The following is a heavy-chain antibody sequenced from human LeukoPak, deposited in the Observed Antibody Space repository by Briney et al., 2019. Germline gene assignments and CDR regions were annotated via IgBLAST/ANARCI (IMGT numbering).Heavy chain of an antibody. D-gene: IGHD3-22*01. CDR2: IHYSGDI. CDR3: ASGVVVPKGDDAFDI. J-gene: IGHJ3*02. Sequence: PSETLSLTCFVSGDSITSYYWSWIRQSPGKGLEWIANIHYSGDIHYNPSLKSRVTISVDTAKNQFSLKLDSVTAADTAVYYCASGVVVPKGDDAFDIWGQGTMVTVSS. CDR1: GDSITSYY. V-gene: IGHV4-59*08.